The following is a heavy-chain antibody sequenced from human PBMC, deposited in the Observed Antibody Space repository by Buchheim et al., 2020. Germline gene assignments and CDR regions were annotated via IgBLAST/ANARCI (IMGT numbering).Heavy chain of an antibody. CDR3: ALSEAESGSYWGHAFDI. D-gene: IGHD1-26*01. V-gene: IGHV1-46*01. CDR1: GYTFTSYY. Sequence: QVQLVQSGAEVKKPGASVKVSCKASGYTFTSYYMHWVRQAPGQGLEWMGIINPSGGSTSYAQKFQGRVTMTRDTSTSPVYMELSSLRSEDTAVYYCALSEAESGSYWGHAFDIWGQGT. J-gene: IGHJ3*02. CDR2: INPSGGST.